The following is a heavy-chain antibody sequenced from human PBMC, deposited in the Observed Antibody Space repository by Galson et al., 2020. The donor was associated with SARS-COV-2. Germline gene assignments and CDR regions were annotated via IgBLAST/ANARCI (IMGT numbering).Heavy chain of an antibody. CDR1: GYSITRSYY. J-gene: IGHJ5*02. CDR3: VSHCRVGSCLSGHNWFDP. Sequence: ETLSLTCSVSGYSITRSYYWGWIRQSPGKGLEWIGSIFNSGSTNYKASLKSRLTISLDTSKNQFSLKLRSVTAADKAVYYFVSHCRVGSCLSGHNWFDPWGHGTLVTVSS. CDR2: IFNSGST. D-gene: IGHD2-15*01. V-gene: IGHV4-38-2*02.